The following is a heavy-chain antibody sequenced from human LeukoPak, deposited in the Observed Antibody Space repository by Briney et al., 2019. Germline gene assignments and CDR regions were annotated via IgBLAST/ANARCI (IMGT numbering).Heavy chain of an antibody. D-gene: IGHD2-15*01. Sequence: GGSLRLSCAASGFTFSSYSMNWVRQAPGKGLEWVSSISSSSSYIYYADSVKGRFTISRDNAKNSLYLQTNSLRAEDTAVYYCARETAGWYYYYMDVWGKGTTVTVSS. V-gene: IGHV3-21*01. CDR1: GFTFSSYS. CDR2: ISSSSSYI. CDR3: ARETAGWYYYYMDV. J-gene: IGHJ6*03.